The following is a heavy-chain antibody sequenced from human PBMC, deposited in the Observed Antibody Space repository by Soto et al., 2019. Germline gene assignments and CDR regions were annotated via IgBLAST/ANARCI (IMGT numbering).Heavy chain of an antibody. CDR1: GGSISSGGYS. J-gene: IGHJ6*02. D-gene: IGHD4-17*01. CDR2: IYHSGRT. V-gene: IGHV4-30-2*01. CDR3: ARAHYGDYGDGMDV. Sequence: QLQLQESGSGLVKPSQTLSLTCAVSGGSISSGGYSWRWIRQPPGKGLEWIGYIYHSGRTFYNPSLKSRVTISVDRSKNQFSLKLSSVTAADTAVYYGARAHYGDYGDGMDVWGQGTTVTVSS.